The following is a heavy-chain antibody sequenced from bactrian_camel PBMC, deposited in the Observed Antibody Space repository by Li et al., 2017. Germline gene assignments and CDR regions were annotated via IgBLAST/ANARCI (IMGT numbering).Heavy chain of an antibody. CDR2: INHNGDT. CDR3: AADVRLCQGSMCCAKALQGAYEMLY. V-gene: IGHV3S67*01. CDR1: GYTFSRYC. J-gene: IGHJ4*01. D-gene: IGHD1*01. Sequence: DVQLVESGGGSVQAGGSLTLSCTLNGYTFSRYCLAWFRQAPEKEREGIASINHNGDTSYADSVKGRSVIAKDNDQNTLYLNVTNLKPDDTANYSCAADVRLCQGSMCCAKALQGAYEMLYWGQGTQVTVS.